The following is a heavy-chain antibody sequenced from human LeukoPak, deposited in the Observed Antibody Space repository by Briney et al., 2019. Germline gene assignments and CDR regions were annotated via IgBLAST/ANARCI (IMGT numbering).Heavy chain of an antibody. CDR1: GFTFSGSA. CDR3: TRGYSGYD. D-gene: IGHD5-12*01. Sequence: GGSLKLSCAASGFTFSGSAMHWVRQASGKGLEWVGRIRSKANSYATAYAASVKGRFTISRGDSKNTAYLQMNGLKTEVTAVYYCTRGYSGYDWGQGTLVTVSS. CDR2: IRSKANSYAT. V-gene: IGHV3-73*01. J-gene: IGHJ4*02.